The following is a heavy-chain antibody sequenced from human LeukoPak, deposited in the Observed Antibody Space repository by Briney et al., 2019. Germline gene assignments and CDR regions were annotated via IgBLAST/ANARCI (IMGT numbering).Heavy chain of an antibody. D-gene: IGHD3-9*01. CDR2: TNPDGSYT. CDR1: GFTFSTYW. V-gene: IGHV3-74*01. CDR3: VNDMTGPVDY. Sequence: PGGSLSLSCAASGFTFSTYWMHWVRQVPGKGLVWVSRTNPDGSYTSYGDSVKGRFTISRDNAKNTLFLQMNSLTAEDTAVYYCVNDMTGPVDYWGKGTLVTVSS. J-gene: IGHJ4*02.